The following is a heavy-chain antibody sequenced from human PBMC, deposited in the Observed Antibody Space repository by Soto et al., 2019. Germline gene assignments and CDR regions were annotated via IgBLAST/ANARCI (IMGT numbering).Heavy chain of an antibody. J-gene: IGHJ6*02. D-gene: IGHD4-4*01. CDR3: ATTTVTTPPYYYYGMDV. V-gene: IGHV4-39*01. CDR1: GGSISSSSYY. CDR2: IYYSGST. Sequence: ETLSLTCTVSGGSISSSSYYWGWIRQPPGKGLEWIGSIYYSGSTYYNPSLKSRVTISVDTSKNQFSLKLSSVTAADTTVYYCATTTVTTPPYYYYGMDVWGQGTTVTVSS.